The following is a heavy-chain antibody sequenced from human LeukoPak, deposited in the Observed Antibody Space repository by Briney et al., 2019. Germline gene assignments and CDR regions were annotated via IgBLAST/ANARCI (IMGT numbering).Heavy chain of an antibody. J-gene: IGHJ4*02. Sequence: GGSLRLSCEAAGFAFKTYSMHWVRQAPGKGLEWVSAIWPDGSNEYYANSVKGRFFISRDNSKTTLYLQMNSLRAEDTAVYYCAKDKIRSRVQLWSSLDYWGQGTLVTVSS. CDR1: GFAFKTYS. V-gene: IGHV3-30*02. D-gene: IGHD5-18*01. CDR3: AKDKIRSRVQLWSSLDY. CDR2: IWPDGSNE.